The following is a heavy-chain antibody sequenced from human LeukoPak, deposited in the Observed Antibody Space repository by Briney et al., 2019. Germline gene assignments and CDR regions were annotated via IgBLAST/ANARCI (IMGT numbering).Heavy chain of an antibody. CDR1: GYTFTSYG. CDR2: ISAYNSNT. Sequence: ASVKVSCKASGYTFTSYGISWVRQAPGQGLEWMGWISAYNSNTNYAQKLQGRVTMTTDTSTSTAYMELRSLRSDDTAVYYGARDRIYDSSGYPSPDAFDIWGQGTMVTVSS. D-gene: IGHD3-22*01. CDR3: ARDRIYDSSGYPSPDAFDI. V-gene: IGHV1-18*01. J-gene: IGHJ3*02.